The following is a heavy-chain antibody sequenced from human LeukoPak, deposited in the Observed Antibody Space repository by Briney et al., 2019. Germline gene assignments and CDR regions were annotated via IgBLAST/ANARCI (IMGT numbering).Heavy chain of an antibody. CDR3: ARGGIPDY. D-gene: IGHD2-21*01. CDR2: FYTSGTP. J-gene: IGHJ4*02. CDR1: GGSISSYF. Sequence: SETLSLTCTVSGGSISSYFWNWIRQSPGKGLEWIGRFYTSGTPNYNPSLKSRVTILVDTSRNQFSLKLSSVTAADTALYYCARGGIPDYWGQGILVTVSS. V-gene: IGHV4-4*08.